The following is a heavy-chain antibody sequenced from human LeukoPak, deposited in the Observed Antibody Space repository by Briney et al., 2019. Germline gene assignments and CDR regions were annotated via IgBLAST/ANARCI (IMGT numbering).Heavy chain of an antibody. CDR3: ARESPYNWNDGIDY. Sequence: ASVKVSCKASGYTFTSYGISWVRQAPGQGLEWMGWISAYNGNTNYAQKLQGRVTMTTDSSTSTAYMELRSLRSDDTAVYYCARESPYNWNDGIDYWGQGTLVTVSS. V-gene: IGHV1-18*01. CDR2: ISAYNGNT. J-gene: IGHJ4*02. D-gene: IGHD1-20*01. CDR1: GYTFTSYG.